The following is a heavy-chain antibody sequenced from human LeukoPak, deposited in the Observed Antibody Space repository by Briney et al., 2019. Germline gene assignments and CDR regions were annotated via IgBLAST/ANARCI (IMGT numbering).Heavy chain of an antibody. CDR3: GRDVATRY. V-gene: IGHV3-30-3*01. Sequence: PGRSVRLSCAASGFTFSSYAMQWVRQAPGKGLVWVTVISYDGSNKYYAFSVRGRFTFCRDNSNNTLYLQMNSLGAEGTALYYCGRDVATRYWGQGTLVTVSS. J-gene: IGHJ4*02. CDR2: ISYDGSNK. CDR1: GFTFSSYA.